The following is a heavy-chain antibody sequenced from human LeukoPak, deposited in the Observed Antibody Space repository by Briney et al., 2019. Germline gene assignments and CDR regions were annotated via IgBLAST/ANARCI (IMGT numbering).Heavy chain of an antibody. CDR2: ICGSGGST. J-gene: IGHJ3*02. D-gene: IGHD3-22*01. Sequence: PGGSLRLSCAASGFTFSSYAMSWVRQAPGKGLEWVSAICGSGGSTYYADSVKGRFTISRDNSKNTLYLQMNSLRAEDTAVYYCARDGDYYDSSGYYASYDAFDIWGQGTMVTVSS. V-gene: IGHV3-23*01. CDR1: GFTFSSYA. CDR3: ARDGDYYDSSGYYASYDAFDI.